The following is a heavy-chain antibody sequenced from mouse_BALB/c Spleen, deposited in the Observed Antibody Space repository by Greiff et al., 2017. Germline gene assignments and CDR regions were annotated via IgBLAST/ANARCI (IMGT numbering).Heavy chain of an antibody. V-gene: IGHV5-6-3*01. D-gene: IGHD2-1*01. J-gene: IGHJ4*01. CDR3: ARDPNYGNERAMDY. CDR2: INSNGGST. Sequence: EVKLVESGGGLVQPGGSLKLSCAASGFTFSSYGMSWVRQTPDKRLELVATINSNGGSTYYPDSVKGRFTISRDNAKNTLYLQMSSLKSEDTAMYYCARDPNYGNERAMDYWGQGTSVTVSS. CDR1: GFTFSSYG.